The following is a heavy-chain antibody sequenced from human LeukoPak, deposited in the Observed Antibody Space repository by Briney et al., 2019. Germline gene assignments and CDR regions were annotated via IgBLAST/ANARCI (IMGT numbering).Heavy chain of an antibody. CDR1: GYTFTGYY. CDR2: INPNSGGT. J-gene: IGHJ4*01. Sequence: ASVKVSCKASGYTFTGYYMHWVRQAPGQGLEWMGRINPNSGGTNYAQKFQGRVTMTRDTSISTAYMKLSRLRSDDTAVYYCADIAVAGDFDYWGQGTLVTVSS. V-gene: IGHV1-2*06. D-gene: IGHD6-19*01. CDR3: ADIAVAGDFDY.